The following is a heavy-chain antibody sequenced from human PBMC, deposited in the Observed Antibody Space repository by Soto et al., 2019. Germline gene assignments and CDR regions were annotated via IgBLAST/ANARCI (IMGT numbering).Heavy chain of an antibody. CDR2: IYYSGST. V-gene: IGHV4-59*01. D-gene: IGHD3-10*01. CDR3: ARWTSDYYGWGSHFDY. Sequence: LSLTCTVSGGSISSYYWSWIRQPPGKGLEWIGYIYYSGSTNYNPSLKSRVTISVDTSKNQFSLKLSSVTAADTAVYYCARWTSDYYGWGSHFDYWGQGTLVTVSS. CDR1: GGSISSYY. J-gene: IGHJ4*02.